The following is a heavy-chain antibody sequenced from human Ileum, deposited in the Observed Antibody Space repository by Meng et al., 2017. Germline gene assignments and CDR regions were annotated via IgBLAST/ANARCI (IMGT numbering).Heavy chain of an antibody. V-gene: IGHV4-59*01. CDR1: RGSISGYY. J-gene: IGHJ4*02. CDR3: ARHEFSSKVYFDY. Sequence: SETLSLTCTVSRGSISGYYWSWIRQTPEKGLEWLGYVFFSGSTFYNPSLRSRLSLSVDTSKSLLPLSLASLTAADTAVYDCARHEFSSKVYFDYWDPGILVTVPQ. CDR2: VFFSGST. D-gene: IGHD2-15*01.